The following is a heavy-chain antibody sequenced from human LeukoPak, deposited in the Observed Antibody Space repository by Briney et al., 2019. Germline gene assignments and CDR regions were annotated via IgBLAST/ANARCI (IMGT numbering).Heavy chain of an antibody. J-gene: IGHJ6*02. CDR3: AGGPIVVVPAPSRYYYYGMDV. Sequence: SETLSLTCAVYGGSFSGYYWSWIRQPPGKGLEWIGEINHSGSTNYNPSLKSRVTISVDTSKNQFSLKLSSVTAADTAVYYCAGGPIVVVPAPSRYYYYGMDVWGQGTTVTVSS. CDR2: INHSGST. V-gene: IGHV4-34*01. CDR1: GGSFSGYY. D-gene: IGHD2-2*01.